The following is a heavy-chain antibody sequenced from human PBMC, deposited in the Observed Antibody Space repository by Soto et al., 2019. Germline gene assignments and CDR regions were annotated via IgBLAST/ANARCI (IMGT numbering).Heavy chain of an antibody. J-gene: IGHJ3*02. CDR3: PHSIVASGLTDNDDLDI. D-gene: IGHD6-13*01. V-gene: IGHV3-21*01. Sequence: EVQLVESGGGLVKPGGSLRLSCAASGFTFSSYSMNWVRQAPGKGLEWVSSISSSSSYIYYADSVKGRFTISRDNAKNSRYQQMNSLRAEDTAVYYSPHSIVASGLTDNDDLDIWGQGTMVTVSS. CDR2: ISSSSSYI. CDR1: GFTFSSYS.